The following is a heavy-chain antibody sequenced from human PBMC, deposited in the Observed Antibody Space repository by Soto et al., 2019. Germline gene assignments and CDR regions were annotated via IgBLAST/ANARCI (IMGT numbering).Heavy chain of an antibody. CDR3: ARRGWQQPPNYGMDV. CDR1: GDRCTNYC. CDR2: IYPGDSDT. D-gene: IGHD6-13*01. Sequence: GVTLKICRRGSGDRCTNYCIRCVRQMPGKGLEWMGIIYPGDSDTRYSPSSQGQVTISADKSISTAYLQWSSLKASDTAMYYCARRGWQQPPNYGMDVWGQGTTVTVSS. J-gene: IGHJ6*02. V-gene: IGHV5-51*01.